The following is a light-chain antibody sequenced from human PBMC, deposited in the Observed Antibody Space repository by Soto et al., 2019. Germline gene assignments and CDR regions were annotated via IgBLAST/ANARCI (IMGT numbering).Light chain of an antibody. CDR1: QSVTSRH. J-gene: IGKJ2*01. V-gene: IGKV3-20*01. CDR2: GAS. CDR3: QQYDSSPYT. Sequence: ELVLTKSPGTLSVPPRGIATLSCTASQSVTSRHLGWYQQKPGQTPRLLIHGASSRHAGIPDRFSGSGSETAFTLTLSSWETEYVAVYYCQQYDSSPYTFGQGTKLEIK.